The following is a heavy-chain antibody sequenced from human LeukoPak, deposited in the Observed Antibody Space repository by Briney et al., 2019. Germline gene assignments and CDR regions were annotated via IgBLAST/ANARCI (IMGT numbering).Heavy chain of an antibody. CDR1: GGSFSGYY. J-gene: IGHJ4*02. D-gene: IGHD2-2*01. CDR2: INHSGST. V-gene: IGHV4-34*01. Sequence: SETLPLTCAVYGGSFSGYYWSWIRQPPGKGLEWIGEINHSGSTNYNPSLKSRVTISVDTSKNQFSLKLSSVTAADTAVYYCARGSDCSSTSCEVTMVRGVITFFDYWGQGTLVTVSP. CDR3: ARGSDCSSTSCEVTMVRGVITFFDY.